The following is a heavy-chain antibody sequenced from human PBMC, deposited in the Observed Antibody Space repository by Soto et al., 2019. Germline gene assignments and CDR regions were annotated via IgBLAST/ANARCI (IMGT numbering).Heavy chain of an antibody. D-gene: IGHD2-21*01. CDR2: IYYGGTT. CDR3: AGYCYSANCPPGVNWFDP. CDR1: GGSMSSSYYY. J-gene: IGHJ5*02. V-gene: IGHV4-39*01. Sequence: PSETLSLTCTVSGGSMSSSYYYWGWIRQPPGKGLEWIGSIYYGGTTYYNPSLKSRLTISADTSENQFSLKLSSVTAADTAIYYCAGYCYSANCPPGVNWFDPWGQGTLVTVSS.